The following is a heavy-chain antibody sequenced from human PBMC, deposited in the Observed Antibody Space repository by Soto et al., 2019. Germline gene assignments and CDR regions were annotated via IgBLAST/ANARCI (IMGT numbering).Heavy chain of an antibody. V-gene: IGHV3-15*07. CDR1: GFTFNQAW. D-gene: IGHD3-3*01. CDR2: IKSKTDGGTT. Sequence: PGGSLRLSCAASGFTFNQAWINWVRQATGKGQKWVGRIKSKTDGGTTDYAAPVKGRFTISRDDSKNTLYLQMNSLKTEDTFVYFCATPSRDWSGYPDWGQGTLFTVSS. J-gene: IGHJ4*02. CDR3: ATPSRDWSGYPD.